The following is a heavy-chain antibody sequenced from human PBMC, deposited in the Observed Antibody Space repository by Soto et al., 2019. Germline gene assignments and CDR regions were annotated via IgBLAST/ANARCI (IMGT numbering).Heavy chain of an antibody. CDR2: ISDSGDST. J-gene: IGHJ4*02. CDR3: PKRRGYSFPY. Sequence: EVQLLESGGGLVQPGGSLRLSCAASGFTFSSYAMSWVRQAPGKALEWVSTISDSGDSTYYADSVKGRFTISGDNSKNTLSLQMTNLRAEDTALYYCPKRRGYSFPYWRQPTLVTLSS. CDR1: GFTFSSYA. V-gene: IGHV3-23*01.